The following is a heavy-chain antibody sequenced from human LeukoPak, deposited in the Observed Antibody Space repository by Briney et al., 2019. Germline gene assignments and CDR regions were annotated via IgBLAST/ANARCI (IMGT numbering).Heavy chain of an antibody. D-gene: IGHD1-26*01. J-gene: IGHJ4*02. Sequence: GGSLRLSCAASGFTFTTSAISWVRQTPGEGLEWGSTITGDGGTYYADSLQGRFIISRDNSKHTVYLHMNNLRAEDTAVYYCARRLLVGTTVRPYFDYWGQGTLVTVSS. CDR1: GFTFTTSA. CDR3: ARRLLVGTTVRPYFDY. V-gene: IGHV3-23*01. CDR2: ITGDGGT.